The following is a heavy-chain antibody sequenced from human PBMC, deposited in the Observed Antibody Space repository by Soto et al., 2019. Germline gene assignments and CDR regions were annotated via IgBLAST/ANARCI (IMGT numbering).Heavy chain of an antibody. CDR1: GYTFTSYR. CDR3: ARAGTPYCSSTSCYYYYGMDV. D-gene: IGHD2-2*01. CDR2: ISAYNGNT. J-gene: IGHJ6*02. V-gene: IGHV1-18*01. Sequence: QVQLVQSGAEVKKPGASVKVSCKASGYTFTSYRISWVRQAPGQGLEWMGWISAYNGNTNYAQKLQGRVTMTTDTSTSTAYMELRSLRSDDTAVYYCARAGTPYCSSTSCYYYYGMDVWGQGTTVTVSS.